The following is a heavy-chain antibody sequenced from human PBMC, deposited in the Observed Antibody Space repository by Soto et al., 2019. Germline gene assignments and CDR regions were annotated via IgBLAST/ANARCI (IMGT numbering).Heavy chain of an antibody. CDR2: IYATGTT. CDR3: VRDGTKTLWDWFDP. CDR1: GASISGFY. V-gene: IGHV4-4*07. Sequence: SSETLSLTCTVSGASISGFYWSWIRKSAGKGLEWIGRIYATGTTDYNPSLKRRVMMSVDTSKKQFSLKLRSVTAADTAVYYCVRDGTKTLWDWFDPWGQGISVTVSS. J-gene: IGHJ5*02. D-gene: IGHD6-13*01.